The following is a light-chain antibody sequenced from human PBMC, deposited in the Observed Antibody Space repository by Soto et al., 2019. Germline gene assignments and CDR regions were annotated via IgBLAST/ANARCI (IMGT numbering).Light chain of an antibody. V-gene: IGKV1-9*01. CDR3: QQLHDYPIT. Sequence: IMLTQSPSSLSASVGDRVTITCRASQGIDSSFAWYQQKPGKAPKLLIYAASSLQSGVPSRFSGSGSGPDFTLTISSLQPEDFATYYCQQLHDYPITYGQGTRLEIK. J-gene: IGKJ5*01. CDR2: AAS. CDR1: QGIDSS.